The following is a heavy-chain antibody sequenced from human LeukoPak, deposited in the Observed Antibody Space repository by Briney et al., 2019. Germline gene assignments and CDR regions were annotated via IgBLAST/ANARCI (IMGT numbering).Heavy chain of an antibody. V-gene: IGHV3-7*01. D-gene: IGHD1-1*01. CDR1: GFTFSRYW. J-gene: IGHJ4*02. CDR3: ARQRYSDY. Sequence: GGALRLSCAASGFTFSRYWMTWVRQAPGKGLEWVANIKEDGSENSYVESVKGRFTISRDNAKNSLYLQLNSLRAEDTAVYFCARQRYSDYWGQGTLVTVSS. CDR2: IKEDGSEN.